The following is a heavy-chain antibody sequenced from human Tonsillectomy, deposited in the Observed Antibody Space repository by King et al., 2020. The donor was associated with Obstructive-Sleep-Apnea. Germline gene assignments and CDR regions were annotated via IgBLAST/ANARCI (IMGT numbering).Heavy chain of an antibody. CDR3: ARKYSSIWAFDY. CDR2: INIDGSST. V-gene: IGHV3-74*01. Sequence: VQLVESGGGLVQPGGSLRLSCAASGFTFSNYWMHWVRLAPGKGPVWVSRINIDGSSTDYVGSVKGRFTSSRDNAKNTLYLQMNSLRPEDTAVYFCARKYSSIWAFDYWGQGTLVIVSS. D-gene: IGHD6-13*01. J-gene: IGHJ4*02. CDR1: GFTFSNYW.